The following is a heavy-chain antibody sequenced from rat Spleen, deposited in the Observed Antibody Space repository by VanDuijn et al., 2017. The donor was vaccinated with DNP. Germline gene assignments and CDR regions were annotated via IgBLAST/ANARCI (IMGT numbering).Heavy chain of an antibody. V-gene: IGHV5-27*01. CDR3: ATDRDTTGIRDVMDA. D-gene: IGHD1-9*01. CDR2: ISTSGGST. Sequence: EVQLVESGGGLVQPGRSLKLSCETSGFTFSDYDMAWVRQAPTKGLEWVASISTSGGSTYYRNSVKGRFTISRDNAKSTLYLQMDSLRSEDTATDYCATDRDTTGIRDVMDAWGQGVTVTVSS. CDR1: GFTFSDYD. J-gene: IGHJ2*01.